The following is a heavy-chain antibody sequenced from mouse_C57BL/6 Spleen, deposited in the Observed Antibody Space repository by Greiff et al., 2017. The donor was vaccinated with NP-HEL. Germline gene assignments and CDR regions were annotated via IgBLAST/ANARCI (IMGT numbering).Heavy chain of an antibody. CDR2: IDPSDSYT. D-gene: IGHD2-1*01. CDR1: GYTFTSYW. Sequence: QVQLQQPGAELVRPGTSVKLSCKASGYTFTSYWMHWVKQRPGQGLEWIGVIDPSDSYTNYNQKFKGKATLTVDTSSSTAYMQLSSLTSEDSAVYYCASYGIYYFDYWGQGTTLTVSS. J-gene: IGHJ2*01. V-gene: IGHV1-59*01. CDR3: ASYGIYYFDY.